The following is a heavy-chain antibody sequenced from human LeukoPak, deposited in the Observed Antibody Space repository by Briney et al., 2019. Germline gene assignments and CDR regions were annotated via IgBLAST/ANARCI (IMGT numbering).Heavy chain of an antibody. J-gene: IGHJ4*02. CDR1: GFILSSFA. CDR3: ARDHNWGFDY. V-gene: IGHV3-48*02. Sequence: RGGTLRLSCAASGFILSSFAMNWVRQAPGKGLEWVSYISPTYDIYYSDSVRGRFTISRDNAKNSLYLQMNSLRDEDTAVYYCARDHNWGFDYWGQGTLVAVSS. CDR2: ISPTYDI. D-gene: IGHD7-27*01.